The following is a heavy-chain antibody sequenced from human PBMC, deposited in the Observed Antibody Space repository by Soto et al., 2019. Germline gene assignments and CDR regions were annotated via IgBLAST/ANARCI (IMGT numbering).Heavy chain of an antibody. Sequence: SETLALTCTVSGGSISSYYWSWIRQPPGKGLEWIGYIYYSGSTNYNPSLKSRVTISVDTSKNQFSLKLSSVTAADTAVYYCARALGIAPPYYFDYWGQGTLVTVSS. CDR2: IYYSGST. V-gene: IGHV4-59*01. J-gene: IGHJ4*02. CDR1: GGSISSYY. D-gene: IGHD6-13*01. CDR3: ARALGIAPPYYFDY.